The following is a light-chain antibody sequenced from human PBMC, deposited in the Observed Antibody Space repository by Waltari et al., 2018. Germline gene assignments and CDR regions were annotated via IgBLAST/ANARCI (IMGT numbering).Light chain of an antibody. J-gene: IGKJ3*01. CDR1: QTLRNY. CDR3: QETYTTLFT. V-gene: IGKV1-39*01. Sequence: DIKMPQSPPSLAESVGDSVNITCRASQTLRNYLNWYQQRPGKAPKLLISAASSLQSGVPSRFSCSGSGTDFALTISSLQPEDFASYHRQETYTTLFTFGPGTKVEIK. CDR2: AAS.